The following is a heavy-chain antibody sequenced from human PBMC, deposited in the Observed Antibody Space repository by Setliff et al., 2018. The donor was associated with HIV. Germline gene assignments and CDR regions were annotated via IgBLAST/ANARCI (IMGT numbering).Heavy chain of an antibody. J-gene: IGHJ6*02. Sequence: SETLSLTCAVSGYSLTTGHYWGWIRQTPGKGLEWIATIYNSGNSVSNPSLKSRVTISVDTSKNQFSLTLNSVTAADTAVYYCARVEAKVRGATYGMDVWGQGTTVTVSS. CDR3: ARVEAKVRGATYGMDV. CDR2: IYNSGNS. D-gene: IGHD3-10*01. CDR1: GYSLTTGHY. V-gene: IGHV4-38-2*01.